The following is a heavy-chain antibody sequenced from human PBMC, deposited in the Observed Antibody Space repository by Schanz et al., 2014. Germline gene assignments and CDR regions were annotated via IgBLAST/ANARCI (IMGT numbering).Heavy chain of an antibody. J-gene: IGHJ4*02. CDR3: ARDSGSHYVVDY. CDR2: INWNGGDT. CDR1: GFIFDDYG. V-gene: IGHV3-20*01. D-gene: IGHD1-26*01. Sequence: EVLLLESGGRVERPGGSLRLSCAASGFIFDDYGMSWVRQVPGKGLEWVSGINWNGGDTSYADSVKGRFIISRDNAKNSLYLEMNSLRAGDTAFYHCARDSGSHYVVDYWGQGTLVTVSS.